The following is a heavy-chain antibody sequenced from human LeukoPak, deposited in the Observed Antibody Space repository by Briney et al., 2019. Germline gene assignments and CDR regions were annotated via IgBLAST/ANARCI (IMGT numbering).Heavy chain of an antibody. CDR2: ISYDGSNK. CDR3: ARDEGFVVVTAILDY. D-gene: IGHD2-21*02. CDR1: GFTFSSYA. V-gene: IGHV3-30-3*01. J-gene: IGHJ4*01. Sequence: PGGSLRPSCAASGFTFSSYAMHWVRQAPGKGLEWVAVISYDGSNKYYADSVKGRFTISRDNSKNTLYLQMNSLRAEDTAVYYCARDEGFVVVTAILDYWGQGTLVTVSS.